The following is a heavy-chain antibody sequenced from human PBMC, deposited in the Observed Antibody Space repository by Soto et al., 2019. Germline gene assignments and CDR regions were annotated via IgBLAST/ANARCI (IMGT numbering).Heavy chain of an antibody. V-gene: IGHV3-33*01. CDR2: IWYDGSNK. Sequence: PGGSLRLSCAASGFTFSSYGMHWVRQAPGKGLEWVAVIWYDGSNKYYADSVKGRFTISRDNSKNTLYLQMNSLRAEDTAVYYCARDLYGDYAGIDYWGQGTLVTVSS. D-gene: IGHD4-17*01. CDR3: ARDLYGDYAGIDY. J-gene: IGHJ4*02. CDR1: GFTFSSYG.